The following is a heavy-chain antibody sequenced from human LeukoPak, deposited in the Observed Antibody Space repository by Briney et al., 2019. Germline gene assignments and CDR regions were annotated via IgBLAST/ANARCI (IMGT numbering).Heavy chain of an antibody. V-gene: IGHV1-2*02. Sequence: ASVKVSCKASGYTFTGYYMHWVRQAPGQGLEWMGWINPNSGGTNYAQKFQGRVTMTRDTSISTAYMELNRLRSDDTAVYYCARLTIFGVVIPKNWFDPWGQGTLVTVSS. D-gene: IGHD3-3*01. CDR2: INPNSGGT. CDR3: ARLTIFGVVIPKNWFDP. J-gene: IGHJ5*02. CDR1: GYTFTGYY.